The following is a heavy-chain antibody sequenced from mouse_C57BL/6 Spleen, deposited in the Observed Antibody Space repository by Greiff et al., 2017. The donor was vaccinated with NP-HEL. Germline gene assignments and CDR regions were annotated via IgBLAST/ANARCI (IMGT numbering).Heavy chain of an antibody. D-gene: IGHD4-1*01. Sequence: DVKLVASGGGLVQPGGSMKLSCVASGFTFSNYWMNWVRQSPEKGLEWVAQIRLKSDNYATHYAESVKGRFTISRDDSKSSVYLQMNNLRAEDTGIYYCTAGFYAMDYWGQGTSVTVSS. CDR1: GFTFSNYW. CDR2: IRLKSDNYAT. V-gene: IGHV6-3*01. J-gene: IGHJ4*01. CDR3: TAGFYAMDY.